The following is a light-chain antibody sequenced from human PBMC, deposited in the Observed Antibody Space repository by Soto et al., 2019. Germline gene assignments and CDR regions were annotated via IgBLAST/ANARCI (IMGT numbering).Light chain of an antibody. CDR1: SSDVGNYKY. CDR2: EVS. CDR3: FSYTSSGTYV. V-gene: IGLV2-14*01. J-gene: IGLJ1*01. Sequence: QSVLTQPASVSGSPGQSFTISCTGTSSDVGNYKYVSWYQQHPGKAPKLMIYEVSNRPSGVSNRFSGSKSGNTASLTISGLQAEDETDYYCFSYTSSGTYVFGTGTKVTV.